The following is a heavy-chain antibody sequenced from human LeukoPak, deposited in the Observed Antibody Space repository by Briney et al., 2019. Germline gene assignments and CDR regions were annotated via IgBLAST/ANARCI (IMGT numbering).Heavy chain of an antibody. J-gene: IGHJ4*02. D-gene: IGHD6-19*01. CDR1: GFTFSSYA. CDR3: AKNSSGWYLNY. CDR2: ISGSGSST. V-gene: IGHV3-23*01. Sequence: GGSLSLSCAASGFTFSSYAISWVRQAPGNGREWVSAISGSGSSTYYADSVKGRFTISRDNSKNTLYLQMNSLRAEDTAVYYCAKNSSGWYLNYWGQGTLVTVSS.